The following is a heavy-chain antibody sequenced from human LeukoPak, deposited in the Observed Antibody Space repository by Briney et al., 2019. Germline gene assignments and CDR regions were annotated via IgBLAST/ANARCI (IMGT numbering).Heavy chain of an antibody. Sequence: RSSETLPLTCTASGGSISSSSYYWGWIRQPPGKGLEWIGNIYYSGSTYYNPSLKSRITISVDTSKNQFSLKLNSMTAADTAVYYCARLGPYYDFWSGYLPVDYWGQGTLVTVSS. D-gene: IGHD3-3*01. J-gene: IGHJ4*02. CDR3: ARLGPYYDFWSGYLPVDY. CDR1: GGSISSSSYY. V-gene: IGHV4-39*01. CDR2: IYYSGST.